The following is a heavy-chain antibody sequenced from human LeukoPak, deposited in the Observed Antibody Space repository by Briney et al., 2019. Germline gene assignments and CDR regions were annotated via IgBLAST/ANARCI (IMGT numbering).Heavy chain of an antibody. CDR1: GYTFTGYY. J-gene: IGHJ4*02. V-gene: IGHV1-2*02. CDR2: INPNSGGT. D-gene: IGHD3-3*01. Sequence: ASVKVSCKASGYTFTGYYMHWVRQAPGQGLEWMGWINPNSGGTDYAQKFQGRVTMTRDTSISTAYMELSRLRSDDTAVYYCARAGLILRFLEPRASAFDYWGQGTLVTVSS. CDR3: ARAGLILRFLEPRASAFDY.